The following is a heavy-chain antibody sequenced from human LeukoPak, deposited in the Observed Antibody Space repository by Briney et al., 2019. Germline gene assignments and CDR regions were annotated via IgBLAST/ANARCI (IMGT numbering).Heavy chain of an antibody. V-gene: IGHV1-69*04. CDR3: ASEGYDSSGYVGN. D-gene: IGHD3-22*01. Sequence: SVKVSCKASGGTFSSYAISWVRQAPGQGLEWMGRIIAILGIANYAQKFQGRVTITADKSTSTAYMELSSLRSEDTAVYYCASEGYDSSGYVGNWGQGTLVTVSS. J-gene: IGHJ4*02. CDR1: GGTFSSYA. CDR2: IIAILGIA.